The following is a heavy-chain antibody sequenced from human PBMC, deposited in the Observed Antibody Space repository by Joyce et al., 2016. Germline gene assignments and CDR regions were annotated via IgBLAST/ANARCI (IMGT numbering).Heavy chain of an antibody. CDR3: ATYVGWFDP. Sequence: QVQLVQSGAEVRKPGSSVKVSCKASGGTFSNQTVSWVRQAPGQGLEWMGGTIPRFGRTNYAQKFQGRVSITADRSTTTVYMELSSLRSEDTAVYYCATYVGWFDPWGQGTLVTVSS. V-gene: IGHV1-69*02. D-gene: IGHD2-21*01. CDR2: TIPRFGRT. CDR1: GGTFSNQT. J-gene: IGHJ5*02.